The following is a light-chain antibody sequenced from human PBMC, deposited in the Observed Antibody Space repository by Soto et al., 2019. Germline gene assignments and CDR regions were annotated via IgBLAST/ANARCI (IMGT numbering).Light chain of an antibody. CDR1: NIGSKS. Sequence: YELTQPPSVSVAPGKTARITCGGDNIGSKSVHWYQQKPGQAPVLVIYYDSDRPSGIPERFSGSNSGNTATLTISRVEAGDEADYYCQVWDSSSDHVVFGGGTKLTVL. V-gene: IGLV3-21*04. CDR2: YDS. CDR3: QVWDSSSDHVV. J-gene: IGLJ2*01.